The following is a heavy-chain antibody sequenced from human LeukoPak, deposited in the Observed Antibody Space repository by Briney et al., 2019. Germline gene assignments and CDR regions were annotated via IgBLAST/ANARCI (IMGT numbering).Heavy chain of an antibody. CDR2: IKQDGSEK. Sequence: GGSLRLSCAASGFTFSSYWMSWVRQAPGKGLEWVANIKQDGSEKYYVDSVKGRFTISRDNAKNSLYLQMNSLRAEDTAAYYCARVQGYYYASGSSYYFDYWGQGTLVTVSS. CDR3: ARVQGYYYASGSSYYFDY. V-gene: IGHV3-7*01. D-gene: IGHD3-10*01. J-gene: IGHJ4*02. CDR1: GFTFSSYW.